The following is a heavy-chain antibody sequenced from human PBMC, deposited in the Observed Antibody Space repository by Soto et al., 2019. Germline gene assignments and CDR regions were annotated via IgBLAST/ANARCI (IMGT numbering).Heavy chain of an antibody. CDR3: ASRPPTGIAAAGTTGSRWFDP. J-gene: IGHJ5*02. V-gene: IGHV4-34*01. D-gene: IGHD6-13*01. Sequence: SETLSLTCAVYGGSFSGYYWSWIRQPPGKGLEWIGEINHSGSTNYNPSLKSRVTISVDTSKNQFSLKLSSVTAADTAVYYCASRPPTGIAAAGTTGSRWFDPWGQGTLVTVSS. CDR2: INHSGST. CDR1: GGSFSGYY.